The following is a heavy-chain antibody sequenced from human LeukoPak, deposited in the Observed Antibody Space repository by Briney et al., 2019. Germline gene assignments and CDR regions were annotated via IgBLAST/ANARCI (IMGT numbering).Heavy chain of an antibody. Sequence: SDTLSLTCTVSGHSLSSYYWSWIRQPAGKGLEWIGHIYTSGSTNYNPSLKSRVTMSVDTSKNQFSLKLSSVTAADSAVYYCARDKWTPYQLSIYYYMDVWGKGTTVTVSS. J-gene: IGHJ6*03. CDR3: ARDKWTPYQLSIYYYMDV. CDR2: IYTSGST. D-gene: IGHD2-2*01. V-gene: IGHV4-4*07. CDR1: GHSLSSYY.